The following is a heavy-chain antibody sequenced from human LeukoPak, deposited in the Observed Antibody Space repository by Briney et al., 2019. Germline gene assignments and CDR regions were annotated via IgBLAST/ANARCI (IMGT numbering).Heavy chain of an antibody. CDR3: ASSGDYEYYFDY. Sequence: GGSLRLSCAASGFTFDDYTMHWVRQAPGKGLEWVSLISWDGGSTYYADSVKGRFTISRDNAKNTLYLQMNSLRAEDTAVYYCASSGDYEYYFDYWGQGTLVTVSS. CDR2: ISWDGGST. V-gene: IGHV3-43*01. CDR1: GFTFDDYT. J-gene: IGHJ4*02. D-gene: IGHD4-17*01.